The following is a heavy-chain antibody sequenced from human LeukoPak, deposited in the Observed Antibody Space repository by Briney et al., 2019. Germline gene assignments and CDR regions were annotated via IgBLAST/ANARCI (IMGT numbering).Heavy chain of an antibody. CDR2: IYSGDRT. V-gene: IGHV3-53*01. Sequence: GGSLRLSCAVSGFTVSSNSMSWVRQAPGKGLEWVSVIYSGDRTYYADSVKGRFTISRDNSKNTLYLQMNSLRAGDTAVYYGAIGGSRIVVVPTYYFDYWGQGTLVTVSS. D-gene: IGHD3-22*01. J-gene: IGHJ4*02. CDR3: AIGGSRIVVVPTYYFDY. CDR1: GFTVSSNS.